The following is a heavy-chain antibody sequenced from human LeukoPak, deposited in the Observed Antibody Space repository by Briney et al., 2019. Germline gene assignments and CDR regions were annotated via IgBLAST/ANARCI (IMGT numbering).Heavy chain of an antibody. CDR3: ARDGGSYSADY. CDR1: GYSFTTYH. Sequence: ASVKVSFKASGYSFTTYHVHWVRQAPGHGLEWMGVIRPRGKHAIYAQRLKGRVTVTKDTSTSTVYMELNSLISEDTAMYYCARDGGSYSADYWGQGTLVIVSS. V-gene: IGHV1-46*04. CDR2: IRPRGKHA. D-gene: IGHD3-10*01. J-gene: IGHJ4*02.